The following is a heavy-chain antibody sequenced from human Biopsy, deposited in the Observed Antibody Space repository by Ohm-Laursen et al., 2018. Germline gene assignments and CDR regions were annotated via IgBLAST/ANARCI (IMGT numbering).Heavy chain of an antibody. CDR1: GYTFTTYY. CDR2: MNPDSGNT. J-gene: IGHJ5*02. CDR3: ARADPPLFYYGSGSSNWFDP. Sequence: ASSVKVSCKASGYTFTTYYIHWVRQAPGQGLEWMGWMNPDSGNTGYAQNFQGRVTMTRNTSISTAYMELSSLRSEDTAVYFCARADPPLFYYGSGSSNWFDPWGQGTLVTVSS. D-gene: IGHD3-10*01. V-gene: IGHV1-8*01.